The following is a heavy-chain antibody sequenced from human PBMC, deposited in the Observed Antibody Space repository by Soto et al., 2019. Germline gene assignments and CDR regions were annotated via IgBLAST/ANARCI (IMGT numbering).Heavy chain of an antibody. V-gene: IGHV3-23*01. D-gene: IGHD3-3*01. CDR3: AKADDFWSGYHIYYYYGMDV. J-gene: IGHJ6*02. CDR2: ISGSGGRT. Sequence: RLSCAASGFTFSSYAMSWVRQAPGKGLEWVSGISGSGGRTYYADSVKGRFTISRDNSKHTLYLQMNSLRAEDTAVYYCAKADDFWSGYHIYYYYGMDVWGRGTTVTVSS. CDR1: GFTFSSYA.